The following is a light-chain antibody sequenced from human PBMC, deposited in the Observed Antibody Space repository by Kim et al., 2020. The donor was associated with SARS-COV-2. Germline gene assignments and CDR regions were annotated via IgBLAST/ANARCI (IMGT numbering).Light chain of an antibody. CDR1: ETISNSY. V-gene: IGKV3-20*01. J-gene: IGKJ1*01. CDR3: QQYGSSPRT. Sequence: TPGERATLPGRASETISNSYIAWYQQKRGQAPRLVIYGASSRATGIPDRFSGSGSGTDFTLTIRRLEPEDFAVYYCQQYGSSPRTFGQGTKVDIK. CDR2: GAS.